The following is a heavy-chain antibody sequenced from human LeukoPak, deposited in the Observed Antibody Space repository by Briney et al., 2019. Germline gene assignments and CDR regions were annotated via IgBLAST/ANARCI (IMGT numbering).Heavy chain of an antibody. D-gene: IGHD6-13*01. CDR3: ATRPDIAATGPGWLDP. Sequence: SSETLSLTCAVYGGSFSGYYWSWIRQPPGKGLEWIGEINHSGSTNYNSSLKSRVAISVDTSKNQFSLKVTSVTAADTAVYYCATRPDIAATGPGWLDPWGQGTLVTVSS. J-gene: IGHJ5*02. CDR2: INHSGST. V-gene: IGHV4-34*01. CDR1: GGSFSGYY.